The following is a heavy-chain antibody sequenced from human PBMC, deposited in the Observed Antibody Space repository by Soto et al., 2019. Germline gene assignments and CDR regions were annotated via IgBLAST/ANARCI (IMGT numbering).Heavy chain of an antibody. CDR2: VNGGDDNT. D-gene: IGHD1-1*01. J-gene: IGHJ5*02. Sequence: QVPLVQSGAELKKPGASVKISCQASGYTLINYAIYWVRQAPGQGLEWMGWVNGGDDNTRYSQKFQGRLAITRDVSASTFYMELTRLRFEDTAVYSCARERERTDPYFGPWGQGTLVTVSS. CDR3: ARERERTDPYFGP. V-gene: IGHV1-3*01. CDR1: GYTLINYA.